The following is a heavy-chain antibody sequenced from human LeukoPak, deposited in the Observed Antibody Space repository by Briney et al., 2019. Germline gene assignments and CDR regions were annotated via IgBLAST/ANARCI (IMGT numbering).Heavy chain of an antibody. CDR2: IYHSGST. D-gene: IGHD6-6*01. V-gene: IGHV4-30-2*01. CDR3: ARSTYSSSHNWFDP. CDR1: GGSISSGGYY. J-gene: IGHJ5*02. Sequence: SETLSLTCTVSGGSISSGGYYWSWIRQPPGKGLEWIGYIYHSGSTYYNPSLKSRVTISVDRSKNQFSLKLSSVTAADTAVYYCARSTYSSSHNWFDPWGQGTLVTVPS.